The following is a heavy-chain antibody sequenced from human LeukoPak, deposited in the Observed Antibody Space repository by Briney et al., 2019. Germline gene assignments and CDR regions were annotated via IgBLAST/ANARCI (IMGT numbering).Heavy chain of an antibody. CDR1: GYTFTSYG. Sequence: ASVKVSCKASGYTFTSYGIIWVRQAPGQGLEWMGWISAYNDNTNYAQKLQGRVTMTTDTSTSTAYMELRSLRSDDTAVYFCARGVFHCSSTSCYRDLDYWGQGTLVTVSS. CDR3: ARGVFHCSSTSCYRDLDY. CDR2: ISAYNDNT. J-gene: IGHJ4*02. D-gene: IGHD2-2*02. V-gene: IGHV1-18*01.